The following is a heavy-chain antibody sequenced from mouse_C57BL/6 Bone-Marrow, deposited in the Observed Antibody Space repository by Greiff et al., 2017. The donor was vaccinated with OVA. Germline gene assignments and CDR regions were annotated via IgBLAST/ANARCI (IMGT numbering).Heavy chain of an antibody. CDR1: GYTFTSYW. D-gene: IGHD1-1*01. CDR3: ARRGIYYGSSPGWYFDV. V-gene: IGHV1-69*01. CDR2: IDPSDSYT. Sequence: QVQLQQPGAELVMPGASVKLSCKASGYTFTSYWMHWVKQRPGQGLEWIGEIDPSDSYTNYNQKFKGKSTLTVDKSSSTAYMQLSSLTSEDSAVYYCARRGIYYGSSPGWYFDVWGTGTTVTVSS. J-gene: IGHJ1*03.